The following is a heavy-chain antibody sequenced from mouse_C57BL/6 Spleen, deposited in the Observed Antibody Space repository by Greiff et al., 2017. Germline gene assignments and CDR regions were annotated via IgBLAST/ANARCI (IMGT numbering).Heavy chain of an antibody. CDR1: GYTFTDYN. V-gene: IGHV1-22*01. J-gene: IGHJ3*01. D-gene: IGHD1-1*01. Sequence: VQLQQSGPELVKPGASVKMSCKASGYTFTDYNMHWVKQSHGKSLEWIGYINPNNGGTSYNQKFKGKATLTVNKSSSTAYMELRSLTSEDSAVYYCACFSDVYYEAWFADWGQGTLVTVSA. CDR2: INPNNGGT. CDR3: ACFSDVYYEAWFAD.